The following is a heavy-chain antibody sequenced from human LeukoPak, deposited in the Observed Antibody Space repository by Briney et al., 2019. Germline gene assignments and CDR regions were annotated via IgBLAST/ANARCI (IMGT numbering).Heavy chain of an antibody. CDR3: AKGMGRITMVRGVNDAFDI. CDR2: MKVDGSDI. CDR1: GFTFTNDF. Sequence: GGSLRLSCAASGFTFTNDFMTWVRQAPGKGLEWVANMKVDGSDIHYADSVKGRFTISRDNSKNTLYLQMNSLRAEDTAVYYCAKGMGRITMVRGVNDAFDIWGQGTMVTVSS. V-gene: IGHV3-7*01. J-gene: IGHJ3*02. D-gene: IGHD3-10*01.